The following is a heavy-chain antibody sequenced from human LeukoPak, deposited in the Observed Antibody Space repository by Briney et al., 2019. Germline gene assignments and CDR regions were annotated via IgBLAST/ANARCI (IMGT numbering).Heavy chain of an antibody. CDR3: ARGPTTVTTFRSWFDP. Sequence: ASVKVSCKASGYTFTSYGISWVRQAPGQGLEWMGIINPSGGSTSYAQKFQGRVTMTRDTSTSTVYMELSSLRSEDTAVYYCARGPTTVTTFRSWFDPWGQGTLVTVSS. CDR2: INPSGGST. CDR1: GYTFTSYG. J-gene: IGHJ5*02. D-gene: IGHD4-17*01. V-gene: IGHV1-46*01.